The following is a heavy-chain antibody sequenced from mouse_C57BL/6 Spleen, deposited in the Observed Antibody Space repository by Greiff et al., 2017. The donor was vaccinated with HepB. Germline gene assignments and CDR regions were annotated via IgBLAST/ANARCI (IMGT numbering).Heavy chain of an antibody. CDR1: GYTFTSYW. CDR3: ARRGGTGKDFDY. D-gene: IGHD4-1*01. V-gene: IGHV1-64*01. J-gene: IGHJ2*01. Sequence: QVQLQQPGAELVKPGASVKLSCKASGYTFTSYWMHWVKQRPGQGLEWIGMIHPNSGSTNYNEKFKSKATLTVDKSSSTAYMQLSSLKSEDSAVYYCARRGGTGKDFDYWGQGTTLTVSS. CDR2: IHPNSGST.